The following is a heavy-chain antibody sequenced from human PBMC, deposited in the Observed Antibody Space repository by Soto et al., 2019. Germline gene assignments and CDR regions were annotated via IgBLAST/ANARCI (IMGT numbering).Heavy chain of an antibody. J-gene: IGHJ6*02. CDR3: ARDSGPSGYYGGYYYYGMDV. CDR2: IWYDGSNK. V-gene: IGHV3-33*01. CDR1: GFTFSSYS. D-gene: IGHD3-22*01. Sequence: QVQLVESGGGVVQPGRSLRLSCAASGFTFSSYSMHWVRQAPGKGLEWVAVIWYDGSNKYYADSVKGRFTISRDNSKNTLYLQMNSLRAEETAVYYCARDSGPSGYYGGYYYYGMDVWGQGTTVTVSS.